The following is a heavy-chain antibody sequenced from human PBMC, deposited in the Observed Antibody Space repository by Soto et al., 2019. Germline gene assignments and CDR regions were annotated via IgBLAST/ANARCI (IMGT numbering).Heavy chain of an antibody. CDR1: GLSLSTSGVG. CDR3: AHSSLRTYYYDSSGYYPFDY. V-gene: IGHV2-5*01. CDR2: IYWNDDK. J-gene: IGHJ4*02. D-gene: IGHD3-22*01. Sequence: QIPLKESGPTLVKPTQPLTLTCTFSGLSLSTSGVGVGWIRQPPGKALEWLALIYWNDDKRYSPSLKSRLTLTKDTSKNQVVLTMTNMDPVDTATYYCAHSSLRTYYYDSSGYYPFDYWGQGTLVTVSS.